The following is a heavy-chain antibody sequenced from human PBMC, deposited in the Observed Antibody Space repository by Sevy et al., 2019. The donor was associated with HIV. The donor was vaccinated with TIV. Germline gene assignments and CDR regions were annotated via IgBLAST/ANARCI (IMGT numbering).Heavy chain of an antibody. V-gene: IGHV5-51*01. CDR1: GYSFTSYW. D-gene: IGHD3-22*01. J-gene: IGHJ4*02. Sequence: GESLKISCKGSGYSFTSYWIGWVRQTPGKGLEWMGIIYPGDSDTRYSPSFQGQVTISADKSISTAYLQWSSLKASDTAMYYCARQNPYYDSSGYQYYFDYWGQGTLVTVSS. CDR3: ARQNPYYDSSGYQYYFDY. CDR2: IYPGDSDT.